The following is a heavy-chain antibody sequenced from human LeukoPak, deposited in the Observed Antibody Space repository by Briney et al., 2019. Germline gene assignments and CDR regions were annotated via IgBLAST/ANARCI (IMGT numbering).Heavy chain of an antibody. D-gene: IGHD5-24*01. J-gene: IGHJ4*02. CDR3: AKVGKDNYNYYY. Sequence: GGSLRLSCEASGFIFSNYAMSWVRQAPGKGLEWVSVISGSDGATYYADSVKGRCTISRDNPKNTLYLQMNSLRAEDTAVYYCAKVGKDNYNYYYWGQGILVTVSS. V-gene: IGHV3-23*01. CDR2: ISGSDGAT. CDR1: GFIFSNYA.